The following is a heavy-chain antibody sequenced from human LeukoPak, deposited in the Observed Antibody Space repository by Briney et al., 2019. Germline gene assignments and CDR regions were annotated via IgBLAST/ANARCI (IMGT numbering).Heavy chain of an antibody. D-gene: IGHD1-20*01. CDR3: AKARGDTWNFDY. Sequence: GGSLRLSCAASGFTFSSYAMTWVRQAPRKELEWVSSISGSGGSTSYAVSVKGRFTIFRDNTNNTLYLQMISLRAEDTAVYYCAKARGDTWNFDYWGQGTLVTVSS. J-gene: IGHJ4*02. CDR2: ISGSGGST. V-gene: IGHV3-23*01. CDR1: GFTFSSYA.